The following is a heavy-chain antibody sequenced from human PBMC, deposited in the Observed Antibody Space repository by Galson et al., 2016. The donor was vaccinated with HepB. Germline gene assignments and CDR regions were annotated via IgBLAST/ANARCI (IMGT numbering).Heavy chain of an antibody. CDR2: ISGSGGNT. Sequence: LRLSCAASGFTFSRYAMSWVRQAPGKGLEWVSGISGSGGNTYYADPVKGRFTISRDNSKNTLYLQMNSLRAEDTAVYYCAKDSGSMIVVATTLDYWGQGTLVTVSS. V-gene: IGHV3-23*01. J-gene: IGHJ4*02. CDR3: AKDSGSMIVVATTLDY. D-gene: IGHD3-22*01. CDR1: GFTFSRYA.